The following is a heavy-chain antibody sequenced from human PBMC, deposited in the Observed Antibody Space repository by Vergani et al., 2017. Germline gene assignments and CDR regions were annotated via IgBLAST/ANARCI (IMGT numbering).Heavy chain of an antibody. J-gene: IGHJ3*01. V-gene: IGHV4-61*02. Sequence: VQLQESGPGLVKPLQTLSLTRTVSGVSSSTGGQSWTWLRQSAGKGLGWIGGIYTSGATNYNPSRRIRASMPVDASKKHLSLKLTSVTAADTAVYYCARGGSECDKDALDVWGQGTKVTVTS. D-gene: IGHD2-21*01. CDR3: ARGGSECDKDALDV. CDR2: IYTSGAT. CDR1: GVSSSTGGQS.